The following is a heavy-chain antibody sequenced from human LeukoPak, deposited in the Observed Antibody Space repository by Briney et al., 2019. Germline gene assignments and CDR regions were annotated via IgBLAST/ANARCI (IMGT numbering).Heavy chain of an antibody. J-gene: IGHJ4*02. CDR1: GSTFSSYA. Sequence: GGSLRLSCAASGSTFSSYAMSWVRQAPGKGLEWVSAISGSGGSTYYADSVKGRFTISRDNSKNTLYLQMNSLRAEDTAVYYCAKVMTRTMVRGVPPSDYWGQGTLVTVSS. CDR2: ISGSGGST. V-gene: IGHV3-23*01. D-gene: IGHD3-10*01. CDR3: AKVMTRTMVRGVPPSDY.